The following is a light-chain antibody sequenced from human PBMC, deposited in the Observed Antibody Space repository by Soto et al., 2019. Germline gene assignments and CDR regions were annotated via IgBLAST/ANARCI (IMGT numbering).Light chain of an antibody. J-gene: IGKJ1*01. CDR1: ESVSSTS. CDR2: GVS. V-gene: IGKV3-20*01. Sequence: EIVLTQSPGTLSLSPGERATLSCRASESVSSTSLAWYQQKPGQAPRLLMYGVSSRATDIPDRFSGSGSGTDFTLTINRLEPEDFAVYFCQQYDNSVWTFGQGTKVEIK. CDR3: QQYDNSVWT.